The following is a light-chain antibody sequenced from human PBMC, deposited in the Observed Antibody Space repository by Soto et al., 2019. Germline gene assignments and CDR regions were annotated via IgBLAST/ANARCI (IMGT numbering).Light chain of an antibody. CDR2: DAS. CDR1: QSVGSY. Sequence: IVLTQSPATLSLSPGERATLSCRASQSVGSYLAWYQQKPGQAPRLLIYDASTRASGIPARFSGSGSGTDFTLTISSLEPEDFAVYYCQQYNNWPPITFG. V-gene: IGKV3-11*01. J-gene: IGKJ5*01. CDR3: QQYNNWPPIT.